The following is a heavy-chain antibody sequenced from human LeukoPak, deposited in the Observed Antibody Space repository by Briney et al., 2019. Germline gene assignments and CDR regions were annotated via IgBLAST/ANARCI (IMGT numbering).Heavy chain of an antibody. J-gene: IGHJ4*02. Sequence: GGSLRLSCAASGFTFSSYSMNWVRQAPGKGLEWVSSISSSSSYIYYADSVKGRFTISRDNAKNSLYLQMNSLRAEDTAVYYCAKVVTMIVVVSALDYWGQGTLVTVSS. CDR3: AKVVTMIVVVSALDY. V-gene: IGHV3-21*01. D-gene: IGHD3-22*01. CDR2: ISSSSSYI. CDR1: GFTFSSYS.